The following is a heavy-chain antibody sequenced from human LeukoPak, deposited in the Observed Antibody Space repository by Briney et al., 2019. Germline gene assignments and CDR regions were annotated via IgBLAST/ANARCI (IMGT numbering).Heavy chain of an antibody. CDR1: GFTFSSYA. CDR2: VSYDGSNK. D-gene: IGHD1-26*01. CDR3: ARDTSFAVGATLDF. Sequence: QPGRSLRLSCAASGFTFSSYAMHWVRQAPGKGLEWVAVVSYDGSNKYYANSVKGRFTISRDKSNNTLHLQMNSLRAEDTAIYYCARDTSFAVGATLDFWGQGTLVTVSS. J-gene: IGHJ4*02. V-gene: IGHV3-30*04.